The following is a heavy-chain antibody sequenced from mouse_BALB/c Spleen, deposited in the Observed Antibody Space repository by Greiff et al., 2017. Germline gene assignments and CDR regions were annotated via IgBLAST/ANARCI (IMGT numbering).Heavy chain of an antibody. Sequence: EVNVVESGGGLVQPGGSRKLSCAASGFTFSSFGMHWVRQAPEKGLEWVAYISSGSSTIYYADTVKGRFTISRDNPKNTLFLQMTSLRSEDTAMYYCAREGGIYDGYHFDYWGQGTTLTVSS. CDR2: ISSGSSTI. J-gene: IGHJ2*01. V-gene: IGHV5-17*02. CDR3: AREGGIYDGYHFDY. D-gene: IGHD2-3*01. CDR1: GFTFSSFG.